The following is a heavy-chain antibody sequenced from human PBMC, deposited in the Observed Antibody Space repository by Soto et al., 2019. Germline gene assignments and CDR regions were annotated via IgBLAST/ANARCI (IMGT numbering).Heavy chain of an antibody. Sequence: XATLSLTCAVYGGSFSGYDWSWIRQPPGKGLEWIGEINHSGSTNYNPSLKSRVTISVDTSKNQFSLKLSSVTAADTAVYYCARANYYDSSGSKVAFDYWGQGTLVTVSS. CDR3: ARANYYDSSGSKVAFDY. CDR1: GGSFSGYD. D-gene: IGHD3-22*01. V-gene: IGHV4-34*01. CDR2: INHSGST. J-gene: IGHJ4*02.